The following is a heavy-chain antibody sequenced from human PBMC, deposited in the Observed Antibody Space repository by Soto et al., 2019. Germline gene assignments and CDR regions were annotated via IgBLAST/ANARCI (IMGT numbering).Heavy chain of an antibody. Sequence: GGSLRLSWAASGGTRVNLGMSWVSQAPGKGLEWVANIKRDGSEKYYVDSVKGRFTISRDNAKNSLYLQMNNLRAEDTAVYYCARPYFHDSSSYRPIDLWGQGTLVTVSS. J-gene: IGHJ5*02. CDR3: ARPYFHDSSSYRPIDL. D-gene: IGHD3-22*01. V-gene: IGHV3-7*05. CDR2: IKRDGSEK. CDR1: GGTRVNLG.